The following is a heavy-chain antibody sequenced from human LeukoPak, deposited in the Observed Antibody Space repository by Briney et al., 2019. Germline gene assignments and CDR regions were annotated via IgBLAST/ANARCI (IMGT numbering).Heavy chain of an antibody. D-gene: IGHD2-15*01. J-gene: IGHJ4*02. Sequence: GGSLRLSCAASGFTFDDYGMSWVRQAPGKGLEWVSGINWNGGSTGYADSVKGRFTISRDNAKNSLYLQMNSLRAEDTALCHCARDGYCSGGSCPPPSNWGQGTLVTVSS. CDR1: GFTFDDYG. CDR3: ARDGYCSGGSCPPPSN. V-gene: IGHV3-20*01. CDR2: INWNGGST.